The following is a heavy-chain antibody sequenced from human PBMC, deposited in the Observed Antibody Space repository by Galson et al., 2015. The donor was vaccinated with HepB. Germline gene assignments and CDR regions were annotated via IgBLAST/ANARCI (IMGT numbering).Heavy chain of an antibody. V-gene: IGHV5-10-1*01. CDR2: IDPSDSYT. Sequence: QSGAEVKKPGKSLRISCKGSGYSFTSYWISWVRQMPGKGLEWMGRIDPSDSYTNYSPSFQGHVTISTDKSISTAYLQWSSLKASDTAMYYCARLRGGSGWYVANYYYYGMDVWGQGTTVTVSS. CDR3: ARLRGGSGWYVANYYYYGMDV. D-gene: IGHD6-19*01. J-gene: IGHJ6*02. CDR1: GYSFTSYW.